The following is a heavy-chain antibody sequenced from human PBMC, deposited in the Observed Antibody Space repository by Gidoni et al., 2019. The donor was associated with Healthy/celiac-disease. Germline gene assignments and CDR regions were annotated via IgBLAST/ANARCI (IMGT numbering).Heavy chain of an antibody. CDR1: GFTFSSYA. CDR3: AKCITMILVVDDGMDV. Sequence: EVQLLESGGGLVQPGGSLRLSCAASGFTFSSYAMSWVRQAPGKGLEWVSAISGSCGSTYYADSVKGRFTISRDNSKNTLYLQMNSLRAEDTAVYYCAKCITMILVVDDGMDVWGQGTTVTVSS. V-gene: IGHV3-23*01. CDR2: ISGSCGST. D-gene: IGHD3-22*01. J-gene: IGHJ6*02.